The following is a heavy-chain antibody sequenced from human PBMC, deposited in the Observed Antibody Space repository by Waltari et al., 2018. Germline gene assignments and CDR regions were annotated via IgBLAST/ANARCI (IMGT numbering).Heavy chain of an antibody. Sequence: HVQLVRSGPELKKPRASVKVYCPASGYALTSYAMPWVRPATVQRGEWMGWVNSITWNTAYTEDFTGVLVLSMDTTVSTKYLQYMRIKGEDTEEYAWASDASASSGSYLHGFDSWGQGTLVTVSS. D-gene: IGHD1-26*01. V-gene: IGHV7-4-1*02. CDR2: VNSITWNT. CDR3: ASDASASSGSYLHGFDS. CDR1: GYALTSYA. J-gene: IGHJ4*02.